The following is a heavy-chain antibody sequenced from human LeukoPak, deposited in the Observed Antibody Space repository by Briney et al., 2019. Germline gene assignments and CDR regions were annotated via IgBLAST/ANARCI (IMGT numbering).Heavy chain of an antibody. CDR1: GGSISSSSYY. J-gene: IGHJ2*01. CDR2: IYYSGTT. Sequence: SETLSLTCTVSGGSISSSSYYWGWIRQPPGKGLEWIGNIYYSGTTYYNPSLKSRVTISVDTSKNQFSLKLSSVTAADTAVYYCARRPAERGYWYFDLWGRGTLVTVSS. V-gene: IGHV4-39*07. CDR3: ARRPAERGYWYFDL.